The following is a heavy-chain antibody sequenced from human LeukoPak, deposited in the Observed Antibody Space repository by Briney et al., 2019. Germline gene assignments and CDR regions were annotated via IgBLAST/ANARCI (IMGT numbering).Heavy chain of an antibody. CDR2: IYYSGST. J-gene: IGHJ4*02. Sequence: SETLSLTCTVSGGSISSGGYCWSWIRQHPGKGLEWIGYIYYSGSTYYNPSLKSRVTISVDTSKNQFSLKLSSVTAADTAVYYCARDHRGLVDYWGQGTLVTVSS. V-gene: IGHV4-31*03. CDR1: GGSISSGGYC. CDR3: ARDHRGLVDY. D-gene: IGHD1-26*01.